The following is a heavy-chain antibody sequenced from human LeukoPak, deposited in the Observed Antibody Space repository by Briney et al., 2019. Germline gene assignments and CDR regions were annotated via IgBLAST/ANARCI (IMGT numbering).Heavy chain of an antibody. CDR1: GFSFNNYG. CDR3: AKDSAFHYIDV. J-gene: IGHJ6*03. CDR2: IGYNGNNQ. Sequence: GGSLRLSCAASGFSFNNYGMHWVRQAPGKGLEWVAFIGYNGNNQYYADSVKGRFTISRDNSKNTLDLQMNSLKGDDTAMYYCAKDSAFHYIDVWGKGTTVIISS. D-gene: IGHD3-10*01. V-gene: IGHV3-30*02.